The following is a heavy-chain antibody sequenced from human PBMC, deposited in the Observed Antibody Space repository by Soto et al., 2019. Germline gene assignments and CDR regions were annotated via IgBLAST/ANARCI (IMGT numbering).Heavy chain of an antibody. CDR1: GFTFSDYY. CDR3: ASCPERHYYYYYMDV. V-gene: IGHV3-11*01. Sequence: GGSLRLSCAASGFTFSDYYMSWIRQAPGKGLEWVSYISSSGSTIYYADSVKGRFTISRDNAKNSLYLQMNSLRAEDTAVYYCASCPERHYYYYYMDVWGKGTTVTVSS. J-gene: IGHJ6*03. CDR2: ISSSGSTI.